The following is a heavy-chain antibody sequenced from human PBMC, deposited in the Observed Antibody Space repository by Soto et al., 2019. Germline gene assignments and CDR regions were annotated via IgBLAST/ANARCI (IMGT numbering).Heavy chain of an antibody. J-gene: IGHJ4*02. Sequence: RHSSTASDLSLIRHMVNWVRQKQGQGLGWIAKISNTGSSIDYADSVKGRFTISRDNARKILYLQMSDLRVGETALYYCARDAPFPQGKWLILELWGKGTLVIGFS. V-gene: IGHV3-48*03. CDR1: DLSLIRHM. CDR3: ARDAPFPQGKWLILEL. CDR2: ISNTGSSI. D-gene: IGHD5-12*01.